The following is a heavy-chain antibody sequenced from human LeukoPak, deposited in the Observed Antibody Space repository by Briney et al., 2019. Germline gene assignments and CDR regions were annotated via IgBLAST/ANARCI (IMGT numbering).Heavy chain of an antibody. D-gene: IGHD5-18*01. Sequence: SVKVSCKASGGTFSSYAISWVRQAPGQGLEWMGRIIPIFGTANYAQKFQGRVTITTDESTSTAYMELSSLRSEDTAVYYCARDTLWIHSAGYYSDYWGQGTLVTVSS. CDR2: IIPIFGTA. V-gene: IGHV1-69*05. J-gene: IGHJ4*02. CDR1: GGTFSSYA. CDR3: ARDTLWIHSAGYYSDY.